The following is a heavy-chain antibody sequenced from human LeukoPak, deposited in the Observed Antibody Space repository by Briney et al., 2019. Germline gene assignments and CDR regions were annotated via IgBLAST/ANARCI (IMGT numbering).Heavy chain of an antibody. Sequence: SETLSLTCAVSGYSISSYYYWAWIRQPPGNGLEWIGNIFHTGDTNYNPSLMSRLTLSVDSSNNQFSLRLTSVTAADTAVYYCAREDGLFDSWGQGTLVTVSS. J-gene: IGHJ4*02. D-gene: IGHD5-24*01. CDR3: AREDGLFDS. V-gene: IGHV4-38-2*02. CDR2: IFHTGDT. CDR1: GYSISSYYY.